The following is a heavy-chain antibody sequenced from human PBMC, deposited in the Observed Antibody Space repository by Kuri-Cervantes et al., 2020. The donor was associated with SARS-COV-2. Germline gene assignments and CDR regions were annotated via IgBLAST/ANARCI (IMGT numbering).Heavy chain of an antibody. D-gene: IGHD4-11*01. CDR1: GGTFSSYA. CDR2: IIPIFGTA. V-gene: IGHV1-69*01. J-gene: IGHJ4*02. CDR3: ATPAGGHDYSNYAY. Sequence: SVKVLCSASGGTFSSYAISGVREAPGKGLEWMGGIIPIFGTANYAQKFQGRVTITADESTSTAYMELSSLRSEDTAVYYCATPAGGHDYSNYAYWGQGTLVTVYS.